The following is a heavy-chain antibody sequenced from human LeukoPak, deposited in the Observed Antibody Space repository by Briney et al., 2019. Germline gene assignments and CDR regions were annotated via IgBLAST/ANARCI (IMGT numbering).Heavy chain of an antibody. J-gene: IGHJ4*02. V-gene: IGHV3-9*03. D-gene: IGHD5-18*01. CDR3: AKGYSYGITYYFDY. Sequence: GGSLRLSCAPSGFIFDDYAMHWVRQAPGKGLEWVSGISWNSGSIVYADSVKGRFTISRDSAKNSLYLQMNSLRAEDMALYYCAKGYSYGITYYFDYWGQGTLVTVSS. CDR1: GFIFDDYA. CDR2: ISWNSGSI.